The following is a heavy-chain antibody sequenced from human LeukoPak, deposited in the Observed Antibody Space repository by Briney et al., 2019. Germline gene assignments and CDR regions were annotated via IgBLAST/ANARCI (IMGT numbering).Heavy chain of an antibody. CDR3: ARESAAAGNFDN. D-gene: IGHD6-13*01. J-gene: IGHJ4*02. Sequence: GASVKVSCKASGGTFSSYAISWVRQAPGQGLEWMGGIIPIFGTANYAQKFQGRVTITADESTSTAYMELSSLRSEDTAVYYCARESAAAGNFDNWGQGTLVTVSS. V-gene: IGHV1-69*13. CDR2: IIPIFGTA. CDR1: GGTFSSYA.